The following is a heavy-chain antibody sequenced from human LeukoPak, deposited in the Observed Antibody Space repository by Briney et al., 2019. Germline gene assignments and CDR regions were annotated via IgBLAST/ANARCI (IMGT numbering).Heavy chain of an antibody. J-gene: IGHJ6*02. Sequence: GGSLRLSCAASGFTFSSYEMNWVRQAPGKGLEWVSYISSSGSTIYYADPVKGRFTISRDNAKNSLYLQMNSLRAEDTAVYYCARVKLLWFGELLYPYGMDVWGQGTTVTVSS. CDR2: ISSSGSTI. V-gene: IGHV3-48*03. CDR1: GFTFSSYE. D-gene: IGHD3-10*01. CDR3: ARVKLLWFGELLYPYGMDV.